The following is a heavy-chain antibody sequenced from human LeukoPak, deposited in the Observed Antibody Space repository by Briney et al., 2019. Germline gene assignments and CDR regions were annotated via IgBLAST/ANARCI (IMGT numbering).Heavy chain of an antibody. V-gene: IGHV4-39*01. Sequence: SETLSLTCTVSGGSISSSSYYWGWIRQPPGKGLEWIGSIYHSGSTYYNPSLKSRVTISVDTSKNQFSLKLSSVTAADTAVYYCARNYYGSGSSFDYWGQGTLVTVSS. J-gene: IGHJ4*02. D-gene: IGHD3-10*01. CDR2: IYHSGST. CDR1: GGSISSSSYY. CDR3: ARNYYGSGSSFDY.